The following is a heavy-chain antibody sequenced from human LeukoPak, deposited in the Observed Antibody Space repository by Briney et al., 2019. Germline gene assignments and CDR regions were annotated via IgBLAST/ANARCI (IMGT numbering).Heavy chain of an antibody. CDR3: ARGYSSSPLDY. J-gene: IGHJ4*02. D-gene: IGHD6-6*01. V-gene: IGHV3-74*01. CDR2: INSDGSST. Sequence: GGSLRLSCAASGFTFSSYWMHWVRQAPGKGLVWVSRINSDGSSTSYADSVKGRFTISRDDAKKTLYLQMNSLRAEDTAVYYCARGYSSSPLDYWGQGTLVTVSS. CDR1: GFTFSSYW.